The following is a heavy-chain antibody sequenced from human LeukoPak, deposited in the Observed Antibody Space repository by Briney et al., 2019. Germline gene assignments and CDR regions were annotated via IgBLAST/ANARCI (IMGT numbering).Heavy chain of an antibody. D-gene: IGHD7-27*01. CDR1: GFTFSSYW. V-gene: IGHV3-74*01. CDR2: INLDGSGT. Sequence: GGSLRLSCAASGFTFSSYWMHWVRQAPGKGLVWLSRINLDGSGTVYADSVKGRFTISRDNAKNTLYLQMNSLRAEDTAVYYCAKVRPGYYYMDVWGKGTTVTVSS. CDR3: AKVRPGYYYMDV. J-gene: IGHJ6*03.